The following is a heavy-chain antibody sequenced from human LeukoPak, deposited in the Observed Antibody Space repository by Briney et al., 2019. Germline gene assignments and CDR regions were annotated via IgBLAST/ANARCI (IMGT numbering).Heavy chain of an antibody. Sequence: GGSLRLSCAASGFTFSSCWMSWVRQAPGKGLEWVANIKQDGSEKYYVDSVKGRFTISRDNAKNSLYLQMNSLRAEDTAVYYCARDLGIAAAGSFDYWGQGTLVTVSS. V-gene: IGHV3-7*03. CDR2: IKQDGSEK. J-gene: IGHJ4*02. CDR1: GFTFSSCW. CDR3: ARDLGIAAAGSFDY. D-gene: IGHD6-13*01.